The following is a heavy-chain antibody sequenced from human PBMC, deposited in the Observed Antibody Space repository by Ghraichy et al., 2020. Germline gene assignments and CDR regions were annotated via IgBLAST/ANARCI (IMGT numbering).Heavy chain of an antibody. CDR2: IYYSGST. Sequence: GSLRLSCTVSGGSISSYYWSWIRQPPGKGLEWIGYIYYSGSTNYNPSLKSRVTISVDTSKNQFSLKLSSVTAADTAVYYCARGYSSSSFDYWGQGTLVTVSS. CDR3: ARGYSSSSFDY. V-gene: IGHV4-59*01. D-gene: IGHD6-6*01. J-gene: IGHJ4*02. CDR1: GGSISSYY.